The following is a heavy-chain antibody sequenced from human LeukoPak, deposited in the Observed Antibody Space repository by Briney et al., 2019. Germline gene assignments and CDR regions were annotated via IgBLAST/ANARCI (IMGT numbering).Heavy chain of an antibody. CDR1: GYTFTSYD. D-gene: IGHD2-15*01. Sequence: PWASVKVSCKASGYTFTSYDINWVRQATGQGLEWMGWMNPNSGNTGYAQKFQGRVTMTRNTSISTAYMELSSLRSEDTAVYYCARRLGYCSDGSCYSLNYWGQGTLVTVSS. CDR2: MNPNSGNT. CDR3: ARRLGYCSDGSCYSLNY. V-gene: IGHV1-8*01. J-gene: IGHJ4*02.